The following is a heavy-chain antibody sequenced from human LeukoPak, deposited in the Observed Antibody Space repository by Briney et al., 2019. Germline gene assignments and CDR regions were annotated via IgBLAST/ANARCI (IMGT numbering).Heavy chain of an antibody. CDR3: ARVDCSGGSCSTWFDY. V-gene: IGHV4-39*01. D-gene: IGHD2-15*01. J-gene: IGHJ4*02. Sequence: SETLSLTCTVSGGSISSSSYYWGWIRQPPGKGLEWIGSIYYSGSTYYNPSLKSRVTISVDTSKNQFSLKLSSVTAADTAVYYCARVDCSGGSCSTWFDYRGQGTLVTVSS. CDR2: IYYSGST. CDR1: GGSISSSSYY.